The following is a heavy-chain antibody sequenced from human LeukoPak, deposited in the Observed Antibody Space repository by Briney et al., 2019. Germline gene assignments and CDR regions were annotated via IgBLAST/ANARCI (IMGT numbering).Heavy chain of an antibody. V-gene: IGHV1-69*04. CDR3: ARDEQAGSGWYFDP. J-gene: IGHJ5*02. CDR2: IIPILGIA. Sequence: ASVKVSCKASGGTFSSYTISWVRQAPGQGLEWMGRIIPILGIANYAQKFQGRVTITADKSTSTAYMELSSLRSEDMAVYYCARDEQAGSGWYFDPWGQGTLVTVSS. D-gene: IGHD6-19*01. CDR1: GGTFSSYT.